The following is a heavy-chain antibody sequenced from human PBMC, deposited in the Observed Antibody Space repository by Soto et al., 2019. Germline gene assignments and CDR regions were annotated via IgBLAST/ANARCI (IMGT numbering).Heavy chain of an antibody. Sequence: VQLVESGGGLVQPGGSLRLSCAASGFTFSSYGMSWVRQAPGKGLEWVSVIWGGGSSKYYADSVKGRFTTSRDNSKNTLYLQMNSLRAEDTAVYYCARDSRTAGASKGLFDFWGQGTLVTVSS. J-gene: IGHJ4*03. CDR3: ARDSRTAGASKGLFDF. CDR1: GFTFSSYG. V-gene: IGHV3-23*04. CDR2: IWGGGSSK. D-gene: IGHD6-13*01.